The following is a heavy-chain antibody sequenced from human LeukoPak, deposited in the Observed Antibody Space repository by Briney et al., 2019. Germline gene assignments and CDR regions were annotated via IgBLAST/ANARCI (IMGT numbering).Heavy chain of an antibody. D-gene: IGHD3-3*01. Sequence: SETLSLTCAVYGGSFSGYYWSWIRQPPGKGLEWIGEINHSGSTNYNPSLKSRVTISVDTSKNQFSLKLSSVTAADTAVYYCARVGYDFWSGYYLDYWGHGTLVTVSS. V-gene: IGHV4-34*01. CDR3: ARVGYDFWSGYYLDY. J-gene: IGHJ4*01. CDR2: INHSGST. CDR1: GGSFSGYY.